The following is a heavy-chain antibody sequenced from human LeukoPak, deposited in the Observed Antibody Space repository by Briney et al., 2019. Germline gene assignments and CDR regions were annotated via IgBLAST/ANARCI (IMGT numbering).Heavy chain of an antibody. V-gene: IGHV1-18*01. CDR2: ISAYNGNT. D-gene: IGHD5-12*01. J-gene: IGHJ4*02. Sequence: ASVKVSCKASGYTFTSYGISWVRQAPGQGLEWMGWISAYNGNTNYAQKLQGRVTMTTDTSTSTAYMELRSLRSDDTAVYHCARIEVATTNFDYWGQGTLVTVSS. CDR1: GYTFTSYG. CDR3: ARIEVATTNFDY.